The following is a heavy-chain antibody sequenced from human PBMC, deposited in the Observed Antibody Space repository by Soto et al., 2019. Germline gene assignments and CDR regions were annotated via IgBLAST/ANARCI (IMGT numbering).Heavy chain of an antibody. CDR3: AREIELPIMEWARTPKSYYFLDV. V-gene: IGHV3-7*01. Sequence: PGGSLRLSCEASGFRFSSYRMTWVRQAPGKGLEWVANIKEDGSDEYYVDSVKGRFTVSRDNAKNSLFLKMNSLRAEDTAVYYCAREIELPIMEWARTPKSYYFLDVWGKGTTVTVSS. CDR1: GFRFSSYR. D-gene: IGHD3-3*01. J-gene: IGHJ6*03. CDR2: IKEDGSDE.